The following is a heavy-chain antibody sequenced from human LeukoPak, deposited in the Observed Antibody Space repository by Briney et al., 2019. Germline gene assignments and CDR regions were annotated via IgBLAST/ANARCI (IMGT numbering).Heavy chain of an antibody. J-gene: IGHJ4*02. CDR2: VYGGDTT. D-gene: IGHD3-22*01. CDR3: TTITVTLIHPDY. Sequence: GGSLRLSCAASGFTVSSNYMSWVRQAPGKGLEWVSVVYGGDTTFYADSVKGRFTISRDDSENTLYPQMNSLKTEDTAVYYCTTITVTLIHPDYWGQGTLVTVSS. CDR1: GFTVSSNY. V-gene: IGHV3-66*01.